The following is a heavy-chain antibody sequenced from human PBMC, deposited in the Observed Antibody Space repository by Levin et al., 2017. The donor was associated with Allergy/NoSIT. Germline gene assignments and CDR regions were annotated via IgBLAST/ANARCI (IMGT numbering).Heavy chain of an antibody. V-gene: IGHV3-21*01. CDR1: GFTFSDFS. Sequence: ETLSLTCAASGFTFSDFSMNWVRQAPGKGLEWVASISSGSSYIHYADSLKGRFTISRDNAKNSLYLQMSSLGAEDTAVYYCTRDAYSSSSFDLWGQGTLVTVSS. CDR3: TRDAYSSSSFDL. CDR2: ISSGSSYI. D-gene: IGHD6-13*01. J-gene: IGHJ4*02.